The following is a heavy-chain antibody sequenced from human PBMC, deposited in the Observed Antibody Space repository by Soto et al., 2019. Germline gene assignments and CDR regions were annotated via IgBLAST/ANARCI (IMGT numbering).Heavy chain of an antibody. V-gene: IGHV3-9*01. J-gene: IGHJ5*02. CDR3: AKDIGRGCSGGSCYPNWFDP. CDR2: ISWNSGSI. Sequence: GGSLRLSCAASGFTFDDYAMHWVRQAPGKGLEWVSGISWNSGSIGYADSVKGRFTISRDNAKNSLYLQMNSLRAEDTALYYCAKDIGRGCSGGSCYPNWFDPWGQGTLVTVSS. D-gene: IGHD2-15*01. CDR1: GFTFDDYA.